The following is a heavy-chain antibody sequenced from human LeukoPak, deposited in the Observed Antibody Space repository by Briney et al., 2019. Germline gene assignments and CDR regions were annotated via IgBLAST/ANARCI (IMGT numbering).Heavy chain of an antibody. J-gene: IGHJ4*01. CDR3: ARSIFSGSYAFDF. Sequence: PSETLSLTCGVSGGSVSNTNYYWGWIRQPPGKGLEWLGSVDYSGYTYQSPSHNSRVTISVDTSKNQFSLKMTSVTAADTAVYYCARSIFSGSYAFDFWGHGTLVTVSS. V-gene: IGHV4-39*07. CDR1: GGSVSNTNYY. D-gene: IGHD3-3*01. CDR2: VDYSGYT.